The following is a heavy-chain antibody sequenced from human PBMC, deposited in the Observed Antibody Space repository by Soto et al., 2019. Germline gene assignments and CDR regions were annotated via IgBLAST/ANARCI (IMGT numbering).Heavy chain of an antibody. J-gene: IGHJ6*02. CDR2: IIPILGIA. CDR3: ARDPRITDFYYGMDV. CDR1: GGTFSSYT. V-gene: IGHV1-69*08. Sequence: QVQLVQSGAEVKKPGSSVKVSCKASGGTFSSYTISWVRQAPGQGLEWMGRIIPILGIANYAQKFQGRVTIXXDXSXXTAYMELSSLRSEDTAVYYCARDPRITDFYYGMDVWGQGTTVTVSS. D-gene: IGHD3-10*01.